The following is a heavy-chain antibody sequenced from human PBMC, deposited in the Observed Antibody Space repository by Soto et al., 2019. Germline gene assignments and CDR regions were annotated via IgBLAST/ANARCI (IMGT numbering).Heavy chain of an antibody. V-gene: IGHV3-74*01. CDR3: VRDEHCITTTRYGKWIEP. CDR1: GFTFSTYW. Sequence: EVQRVESGGGLVQPGGSLSLSCEAYGFTFSTYWMHWIRQVTGKGLEWVSRIKSDASHTYYAQSVKGRFTIYRDNAKKALQLEMNRPRAEYTALYYGVRDEHCITTTRYGKWIEPYGQGSLNTVSS. J-gene: IGHJ5*02. CDR2: IKSDASHT. D-gene: IGHD3-22*01.